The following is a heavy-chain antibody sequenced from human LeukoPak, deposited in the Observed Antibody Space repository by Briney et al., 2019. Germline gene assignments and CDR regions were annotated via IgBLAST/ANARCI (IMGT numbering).Heavy chain of an antibody. V-gene: IGHV1-8*03. J-gene: IGHJ4*02. CDR1: GYTFTSYD. Sequence: ASVKVSCKASGYTFTSYDINWVRQATGQGLEWMGWMNPNSGNTGYAQKFQGRVTITRNTSISTAYMELSSLRSEDTAVYYCARVMNRGSSGYYPLFDYWGQGTLVTVSS. CDR2: MNPNSGNT. CDR3: ARVMNRGSSGYYPLFDY. D-gene: IGHD3-22*01.